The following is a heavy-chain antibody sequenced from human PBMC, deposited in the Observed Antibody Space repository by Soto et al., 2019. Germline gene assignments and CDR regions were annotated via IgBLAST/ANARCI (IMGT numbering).Heavy chain of an antibody. J-gene: IGHJ4*02. CDR3: ARESGSYAGIDH. CDR2: ISGSVSYI. CDR1: GFTFTTYT. Sequence: GGSLRLSCAASGFTFTTYTMNWVRQAPGKGLEWVSSISGSVSYIYYADSVKGRFTVSRDNAKNSLYLQMNSLRAEDTAVYYCARESGSYAGIDHWGQGILVTVSS. V-gene: IGHV3-21*01. D-gene: IGHD1-26*01.